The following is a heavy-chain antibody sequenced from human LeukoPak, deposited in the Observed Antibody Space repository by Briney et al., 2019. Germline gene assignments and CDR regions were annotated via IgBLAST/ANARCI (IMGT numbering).Heavy chain of an antibody. CDR2: IYSGGTT. J-gene: IGHJ4*02. V-gene: IGHV3-66*01. CDR3: ARGGPHYRARLDPFDF. D-gene: IGHD6-25*01. CDR1: GFTVSSKY. Sequence: GGSLRLSCAASGFTVSSKYMSWVRQAPGKGLEWGSVIYSGGTTYYADTVKGRFTISRDEPKNTLYLQMNSLRAEDTAVYYCARGGPHYRARLDPFDFWGQGTLVTVSS.